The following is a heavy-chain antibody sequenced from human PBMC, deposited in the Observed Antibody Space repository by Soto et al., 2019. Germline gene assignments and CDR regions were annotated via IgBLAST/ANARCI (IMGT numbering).Heavy chain of an antibody. V-gene: IGHV4-31*03. CDR2: IYYSGRT. J-gene: IGHJ4*02. D-gene: IGHD5-18*01. CDR3: ARDKSGYSYYYFDY. CDR1: GGSISSGGYY. Sequence: QVQLQESGPGLVKPSQTLSLTCTVSGGSISSGGYYWSWIRQHPGKGLEWIGYIYYSGRTYYNPSLKSRVTISVDTSKNHFSLKLSSVTAADTAVYYCARDKSGYSYYYFDYWGQGTLVTVSS.